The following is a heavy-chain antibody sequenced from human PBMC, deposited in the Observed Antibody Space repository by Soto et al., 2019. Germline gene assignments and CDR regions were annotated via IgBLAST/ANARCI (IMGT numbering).Heavy chain of an antibody. Sequence: QITLKESGPPVLKPTQTLTLTCTLSGSSVTTTGVGVGWIRQPPGKALQWLALIYWDDDKRYNPSLRNRLTIAKDTSKTQVVITMSDVDPVGTATYCCAPRPFTFYSVTCGYLNWFDPWGQGVLVTVSS. CDR3: APRPFTFYSVTCGYLNWFDP. CDR2: IYWDDDK. J-gene: IGHJ5*02. D-gene: IGHD3-16*02. V-gene: IGHV2-5*02. CDR1: GSSVTTTGVG.